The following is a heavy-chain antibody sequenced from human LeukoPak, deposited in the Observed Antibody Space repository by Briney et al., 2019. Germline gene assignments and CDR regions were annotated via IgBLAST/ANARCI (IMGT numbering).Heavy chain of an antibody. CDR1: GFTFSSYA. V-gene: IGHV3-23*01. D-gene: IGHD1-26*01. CDR3: ARVLSGSQDY. J-gene: IGHJ4*02. Sequence: PGGSLRLSCAASGFTFSSYALSWVRQAPGKGLEWVSTIGGGGDNTYYADSVKGRFTISRDSSKNTVYLQMNSLRAEDTAVYYCARVLSGSQDYWGQGTLVTVFS. CDR2: IGGGGDNT.